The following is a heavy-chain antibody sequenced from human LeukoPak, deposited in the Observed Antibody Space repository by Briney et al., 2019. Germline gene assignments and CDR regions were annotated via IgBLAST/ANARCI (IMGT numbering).Heavy chain of an antibody. CDR3: ARGRGSTNFFDF. CDR2: LYSGGSA. CDR1: GFTVSSNY. Sequence: PGGSLRLSCAASGFTVSSNYVSWVRQAPGKGLEWVSVLYSGGSAYYADSVKGRFSISRDNSENTLYLQMNSLRAEDTAVYYCARGRGSTNFFDFWGQGTLVAVSS. J-gene: IGHJ4*02. D-gene: IGHD2-2*01. V-gene: IGHV3-66*01.